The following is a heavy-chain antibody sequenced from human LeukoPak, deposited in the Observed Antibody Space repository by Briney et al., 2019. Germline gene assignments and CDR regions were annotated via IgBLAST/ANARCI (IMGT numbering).Heavy chain of an antibody. J-gene: IGHJ4*02. Sequence: PGGSLRLSCAAYGFTFSSYSMNWVRQAPGKGLEWVSVIYSGGSTYYADSVKGRFTISRDNSKNTLYLQMNSLRAEDTAVYYCARGGPAAGRFDYWGQGTLVTVSS. V-gene: IGHV3-66*01. CDR3: ARGGPAAGRFDY. CDR1: GFTFSSYS. CDR2: IYSGGST. D-gene: IGHD6-13*01.